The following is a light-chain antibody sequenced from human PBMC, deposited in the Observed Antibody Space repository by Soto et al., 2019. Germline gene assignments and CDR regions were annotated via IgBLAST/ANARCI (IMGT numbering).Light chain of an antibody. CDR2: DAS. V-gene: IGKV3-11*01. Sequence: EIVLTQSPATLSLSPGERAPLSCRASQSVSSYLAWYTPQPGQAPRILIYDASNRATGIPARFSGSGSGTDFTLTIRSLQPEDFAVDYCQQRSNWPPTFGQGTMV. CDR3: QQRSNWPPT. J-gene: IGKJ1*01. CDR1: QSVSSY.